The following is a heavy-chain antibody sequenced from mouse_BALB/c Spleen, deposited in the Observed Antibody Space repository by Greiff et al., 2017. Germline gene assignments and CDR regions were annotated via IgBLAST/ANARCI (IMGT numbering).Heavy chain of an antibody. CDR3: AKPYGNYVYYFDD. D-gene: IGHD2-1*01. CDR2: ISSGGST. V-gene: IGHV5-6-5*01. Sequence: DVMLVESGGGLVKPGGSLKLSCAASGFTFSSYAMSWVRQTPEKRLEWVASISSGGSTYYPDSVKGRFTISRDNARNILYLQMSSLRSEDTAMYYCAKPYGNYVYYFDDWGQGTTLTVSS. J-gene: IGHJ2*01. CDR1: GFTFSSYA.